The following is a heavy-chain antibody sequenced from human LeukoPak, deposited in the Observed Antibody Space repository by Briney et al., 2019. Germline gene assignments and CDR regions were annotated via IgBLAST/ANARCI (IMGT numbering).Heavy chain of an antibody. V-gene: IGHV3-73*01. J-gene: IGHJ4*02. CDR1: GFTFSGSA. CDR3: TRHRYGDSGGDFDY. D-gene: IGHD4-17*01. CDR2: IRTKPLNYAT. Sequence: GGSERLSCAASGFTFSGSAIHWIRQTSGKGLEWVGHIRTKPLNYATAYAASVKGRFTISRDDSKNTAYLQMDSLKTEDTAVYYCTRHRYGDSGGDFDYWGQGTLVTVSS.